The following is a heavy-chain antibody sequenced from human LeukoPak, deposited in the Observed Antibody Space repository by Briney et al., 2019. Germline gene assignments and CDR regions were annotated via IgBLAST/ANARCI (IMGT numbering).Heavy chain of an antibody. CDR3: ARAGIAAGLYYFDY. V-gene: IGHV1-18*01. J-gene: IGHJ4*02. CDR1: GYTFTSYG. D-gene: IGHD6-13*01. CDR2: ISAYNGNT. Sequence: ASVKVSCKASGYTFTSYGISWVRQAPGQGLEWMGWISAYNGNTNYAQKLQGRVTMTTDTSTSTDYMELRSLRSDGTAVYYCARAGIAAGLYYFDYWGQGTLVSVCS.